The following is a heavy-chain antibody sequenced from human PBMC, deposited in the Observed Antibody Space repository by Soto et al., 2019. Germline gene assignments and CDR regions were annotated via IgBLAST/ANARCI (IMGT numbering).Heavy chain of an antibody. CDR2: IYYSGST. Sequence: SETLSLTCTVSGGSISSSTYYWGWIRQPPGKGLEWLGSIYYSGSTYYNPSLKSRVTMSVDTSKNQFSLKLSSVTAADTAVYYCARHEYVLRFLAHYYYMDVWGKGTTVTVSS. J-gene: IGHJ6*03. D-gene: IGHD3-3*01. CDR3: ARHEYVLRFLAHYYYMDV. CDR1: GGSISSSTYY. V-gene: IGHV4-39*01.